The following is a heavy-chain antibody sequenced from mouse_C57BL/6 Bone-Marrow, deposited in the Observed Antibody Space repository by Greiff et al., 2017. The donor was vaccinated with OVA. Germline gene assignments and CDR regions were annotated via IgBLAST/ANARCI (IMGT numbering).Heavy chain of an antibody. D-gene: IGHD1-1*01. Sequence: QVQLKQPGAELVMPGASVKLSCKASGYTFTSYWMHWVKQRPGQGLEWIGEIDPSGSYTNYNQKFKGKSTLTVDKSSSTAYMQLSSLTSGDSAVYSCAIGNYYSGSSSYWYFGVWGTVTTVTVSS. CDR1: GYTFTSYW. J-gene: IGHJ1*03. CDR3: AIGNYYSGSSSYWYFGV. V-gene: IGHV1-69*01. CDR2: IDPSGSYT.